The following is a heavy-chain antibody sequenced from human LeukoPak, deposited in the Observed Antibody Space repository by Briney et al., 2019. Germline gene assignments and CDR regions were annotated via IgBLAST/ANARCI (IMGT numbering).Heavy chain of an antibody. CDR1: GFTFGSYA. V-gene: IGHV3-23*01. J-gene: IGHJ6*02. CDR3: AKVSYYGSGSLPYYYYGMDV. CDR2: ISGSGGST. D-gene: IGHD3-10*01. Sequence: GGSLRLSCAASGFTFGSYAMSWVRQAPGKGLEWVSAISGSGGSTYYADSVKGRFTISRDNSKNTLYLQMNSLRAEDTAVYYCAKVSYYGSGSLPYYYYGMDVWGQGTTVTVSS.